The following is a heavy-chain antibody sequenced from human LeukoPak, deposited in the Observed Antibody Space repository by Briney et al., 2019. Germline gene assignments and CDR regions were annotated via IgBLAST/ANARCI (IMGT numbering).Heavy chain of an antibody. CDR2: ISSSSSYT. CDR3: ATDQRYAFDY. J-gene: IGHJ4*02. D-gene: IGHD3-9*01. CDR1: GFTFSNAW. V-gene: IGHV3-11*03. Sequence: GGSLRLSCAASGFTFSNAWMSWIRQAPGKGLEWVSYISSSSSYTKYADSVKGRFTISRDNAENSLYLQMNSLGAEDTAVYYCATDQRYAFDYWGQGILVTVSS.